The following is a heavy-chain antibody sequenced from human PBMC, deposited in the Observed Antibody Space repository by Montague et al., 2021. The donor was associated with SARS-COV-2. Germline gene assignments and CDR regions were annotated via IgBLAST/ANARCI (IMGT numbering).Heavy chain of an antibody. CDR3: ARGKDYYDSSGYYLPLNGMDV. D-gene: IGHD3-22*01. V-gene: IGHV3-53*04. CDR2: IYSGGST. CDR1: GFTVSSNY. J-gene: IGHJ6*02. Sequence: SLRLSCAASGFTVSSNYMSWVRQAPGKGLEWVSVIYSGGSTYYADAVKGRFTISRNNSKNTLYLQMNSLRAEDKAVYYCARGKDYYDSSGYYLPLNGMDVWGQGTTVTVSS.